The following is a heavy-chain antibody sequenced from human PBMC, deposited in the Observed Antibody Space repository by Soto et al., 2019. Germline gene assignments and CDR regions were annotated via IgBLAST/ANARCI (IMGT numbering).Heavy chain of an antibody. CDR3: ARAEPLDY. J-gene: IGHJ4*01. CDR1: GFTFTDYY. V-gene: IGHV3-11*01. Sequence: PGGSLRLSCATSGFTFTDYYMTWIRQAPGKGLEWVSFISTSSGTRNYADSVKGRFTISRDNAKNSLYLQMNSLRAEDTAVYYCARAEPLDYWGQGTLVTVSS. D-gene: IGHD1-1*01. CDR2: ISTSSGTR.